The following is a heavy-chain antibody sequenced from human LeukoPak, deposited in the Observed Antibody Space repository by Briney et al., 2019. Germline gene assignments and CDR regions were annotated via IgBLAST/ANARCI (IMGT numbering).Heavy chain of an antibody. Sequence: GGSLRLSCAASGFTFSDYGMHWVRQAPGKGLEWVAVIWHDGSEKYYADSVKGRFTISRDNSENTLFLQVNSLRAEDTAVYYCARDDGGSTCFYWGQGTLVTVSS. V-gene: IGHV3-33*01. J-gene: IGHJ4*02. CDR2: IWHDGSEK. D-gene: IGHD2-2*01. CDR1: GFTFSDYG. CDR3: ARDDGGSTCFY.